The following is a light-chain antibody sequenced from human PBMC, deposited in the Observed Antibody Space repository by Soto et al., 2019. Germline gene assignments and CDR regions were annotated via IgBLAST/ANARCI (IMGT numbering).Light chain of an antibody. CDR3: SLYTSSSVV. V-gene: IGLV2-14*01. CDR2: DVS. Sequence: QSVLTPPASVSGYPGQSITISCTRTSSDVGGYNYVSWYQQHPGKAPKLMIYDVSNRPSGGSNRFSGSKSGNTASLTISGLQAEDEADYYCSLYTSSSVVFGGGTKLTVL. J-gene: IGLJ2*01. CDR1: SSDVGGYNY.